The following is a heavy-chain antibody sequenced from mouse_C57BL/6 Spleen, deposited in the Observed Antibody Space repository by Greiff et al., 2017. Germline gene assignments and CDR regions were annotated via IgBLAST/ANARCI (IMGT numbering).Heavy chain of an antibody. J-gene: IGHJ3*01. CDR1: GYTFTDYK. CDR2: MNPNEGGT. Sequence: EVQLQQSGPELVKPGASVKIPCKASGYTFTDYKMDWVKQSHGKSLEWIGDMNPNEGGTYYKEKFKGKATLTVDKSSRSAYMELRSLTSEETAVYYCARSDQYGSSYSWFAYWGQGTLVTVSA. D-gene: IGHD1-1*01. V-gene: IGHV1-18*01. CDR3: ARSDQYGSSYSWFAY.